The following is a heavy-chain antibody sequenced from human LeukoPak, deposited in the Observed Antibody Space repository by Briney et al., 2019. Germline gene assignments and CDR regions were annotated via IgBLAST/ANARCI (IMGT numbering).Heavy chain of an antibody. Sequence: KAGGSLRLSCAASGFTFSSYSMNWVRQAPGKGLEWVSSISSSSTYIYYADSVKGRFTISRDNAKNSLYLQMNSLRAEDTAVYYCAREVFSELGILSQYYFDYWGQGTLVTVSS. V-gene: IGHV3-21*04. D-gene: IGHD2-15*01. J-gene: IGHJ4*02. CDR2: ISSSSTYI. CDR1: GFTFSSYS. CDR3: AREVFSELGILSQYYFDY.